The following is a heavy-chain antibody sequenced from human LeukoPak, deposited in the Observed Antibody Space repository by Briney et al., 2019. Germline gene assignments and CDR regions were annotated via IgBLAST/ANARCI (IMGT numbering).Heavy chain of an antibody. J-gene: IGHJ4*02. Sequence: GASVKVSCKASGYTFTTNAIHWVRQAPGQRLEWMGWINAGNGDTKCSQEFQGRVTITRDTSASTAYLELSSLRSEDMAVYYCASDTAVFSYHFDYWGQGTLVAVSS. CDR1: GYTFTTNA. CDR2: INAGNGDT. CDR3: ASDTAVFSYHFDY. D-gene: IGHD5-18*01. V-gene: IGHV1-3*03.